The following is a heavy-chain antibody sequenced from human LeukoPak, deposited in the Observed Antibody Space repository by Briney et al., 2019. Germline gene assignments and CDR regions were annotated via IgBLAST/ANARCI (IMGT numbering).Heavy chain of an antibody. V-gene: IGHV1-18*01. CDR1: GYTFTSYG. CDR3: ARVDSGSFRGWFDP. D-gene: IGHD1-26*01. CDR2: IIAYNGNT. J-gene: IGHJ5*02. Sequence: ASVKVSCKASGYTFTSYGISWVRQAPGQGLEWMGWIIAYNGNTNYAQKLQGRVTMTTDTSTSTAYMELRSLRSDDTAVYYCARVDSGSFRGWFDPWGQGTLVTVSS.